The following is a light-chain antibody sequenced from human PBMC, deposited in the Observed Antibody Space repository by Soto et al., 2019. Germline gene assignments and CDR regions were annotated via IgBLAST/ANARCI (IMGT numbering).Light chain of an antibody. CDR1: QSVSSY. Sequence: EIVLTQSPATLSLSPGERATLSCRASQSVSSYLAWYQQKPGQAPRLLIYDASNRATGIPARFSGSGSGTDFTLTISSLEPEDLAVYYCQQRSNWPHLTFGGGTKVDIK. V-gene: IGKV3-11*01. J-gene: IGKJ4*01. CDR2: DAS. CDR3: QQRSNWPHLT.